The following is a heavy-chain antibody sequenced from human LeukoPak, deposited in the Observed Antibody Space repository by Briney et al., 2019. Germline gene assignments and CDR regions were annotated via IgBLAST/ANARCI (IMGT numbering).Heavy chain of an antibody. CDR3: AKDRSTSFRSFRGYRGVWFDP. CDR2: ISGSGGST. J-gene: IGHJ5*02. Sequence: PGGSLRLSCAASGFTFSSYAMSWVRQAPGKGLEWVSAISGSGGSTYYADSVKGRFTISRDNSKNTLYLQMNSLRAEDTAVYYCAKDRSTSFRSFRGYRGVWFDPWGQGTLVTVSS. CDR1: GFTFSSYA. V-gene: IGHV3-23*01. D-gene: IGHD2-2*01.